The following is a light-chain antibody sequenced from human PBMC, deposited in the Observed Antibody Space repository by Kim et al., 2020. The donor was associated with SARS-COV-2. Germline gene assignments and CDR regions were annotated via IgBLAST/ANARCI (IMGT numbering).Light chain of an antibody. CDR3: QKYGGSPFT. V-gene: IGKV3-20*01. J-gene: IGKJ2*01. CDR2: GAS. CDR1: QSAGIY. Sequence: SLSPGKSAPLSCGASQSAGIYLSWYQQKPGQAPSLLIYGASNRATGIPDRFSGSGSGTDFSLTISRLVPEDFAVYFCQKYGGSPFTFGQGTKLEI.